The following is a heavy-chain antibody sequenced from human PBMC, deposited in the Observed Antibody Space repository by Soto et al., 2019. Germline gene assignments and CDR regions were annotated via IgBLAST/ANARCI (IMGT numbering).Heavy chain of an antibody. D-gene: IGHD3-10*01. J-gene: IGHJ4*02. CDR3: AKDQSEEWGDDRAFDD. Sequence: GGSLRLSCAASGFTFSSYAMSWVRQAPGKWLEWVSAISVSGGSTYYADSVKGRFTISRDKSKNTLYLQMNSLRAEDTAVYYCAKDQSEEWGDDRAFDDWGQGTLVTVSS. CDR1: GFTFSSYA. CDR2: ISVSGGST. V-gene: IGHV3-23*01.